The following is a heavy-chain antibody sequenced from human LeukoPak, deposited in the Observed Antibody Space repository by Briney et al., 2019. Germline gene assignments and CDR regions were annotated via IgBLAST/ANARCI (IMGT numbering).Heavy chain of an antibody. Sequence: GGSLRLSCAASGFTFSSYWMSWVRQAPGKGLEWVANIKQDGSEKYYVDSVKGRFTISRDNAKNSLYLQMNSLRAEDTAVYYCARDPRHHYYYYGMDVWGQGTAVTVSS. CDR1: GFTFSSYW. J-gene: IGHJ6*02. CDR3: ARDPRHHYYYYGMDV. CDR2: IKQDGSEK. V-gene: IGHV3-7*01.